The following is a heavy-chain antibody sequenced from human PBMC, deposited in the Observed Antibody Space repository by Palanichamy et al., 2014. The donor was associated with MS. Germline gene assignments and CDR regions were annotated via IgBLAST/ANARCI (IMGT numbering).Heavy chain of an antibody. J-gene: IGHJ4*02. CDR2: IRQSGRT. CDR3: AKLDYSNSYFDY. V-gene: IGHV4-31*03. CDR1: GGSISSSGYY. D-gene: IGHD4-11*01. Sequence: QVQLQESGPGLVKPSQTLSLTCTVSGGSISSSGYYWNWIRQYPGKGLEWIGYIRQSGRTYYNPSLKSRGSISGDTTKNQFSLNLTSVTAADTAVYCCAKLDYSNSYFDYWGQGTLVTVSS.